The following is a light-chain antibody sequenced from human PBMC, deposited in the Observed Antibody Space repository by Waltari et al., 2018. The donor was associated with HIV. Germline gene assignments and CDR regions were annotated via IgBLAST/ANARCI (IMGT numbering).Light chain of an antibody. CDR2: DAF. CDR3: QQYGSSPLT. V-gene: IGKV3-20*01. Sequence: IVFTQSPGTLSLSPGERATLSCRASQSVSSTYLAWYQQKPGQAPRLLIYDAFRRATGIPDRFSGSGSGTDFTLTINRLEPEDFAVYPCQQYGSSPLTFGGGTKVEI. CDR1: QSVSSTY. J-gene: IGKJ4*01.